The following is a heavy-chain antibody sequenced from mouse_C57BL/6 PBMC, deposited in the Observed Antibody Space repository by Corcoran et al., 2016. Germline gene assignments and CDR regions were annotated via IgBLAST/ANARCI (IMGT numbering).Heavy chain of an antibody. CDR1: GCSLSTSGMG. V-gene: IGHV8-12*01. CDR2: IYWDDDK. J-gene: IGHJ3*01. D-gene: IGHD1-1*01. CDR3: ARVGVAPVLAKETWFAY. Sequence: QVTRKESGPGILQAYQTLSLTCSFSGCSLSTSGMGVSWIRQPSGKGLEWLAHIYWDDDKRYNPSLKSRLTIPKDTSRNQVFLKITSVDTADTATCYCARVGVAPVLAKETWFAYWGQATLVTVSA.